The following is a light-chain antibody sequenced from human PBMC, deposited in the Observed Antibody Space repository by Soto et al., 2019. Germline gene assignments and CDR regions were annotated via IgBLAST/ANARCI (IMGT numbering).Light chain of an antibody. J-gene: IGKJ4*01. CDR2: DAS. Sequence: DIQMTQSPSSLSASVGDRVTITCQASKDISNCLNWYQQKPGQAPKLLISDASILETGVPSRFRGSGAGTDFTFTIRGLQPEEGTTFFCQQCDSLPLTVGGGTRVQIK. CDR3: QQCDSLPLT. V-gene: IGKV1-33*01. CDR1: KDISNC.